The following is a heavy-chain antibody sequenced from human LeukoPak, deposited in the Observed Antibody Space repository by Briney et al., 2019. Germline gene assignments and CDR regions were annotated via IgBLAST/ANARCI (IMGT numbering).Heavy chain of an antibody. CDR1: GLTFTSYA. CDR2: ISSGSSTT. J-gene: IGHJ4*02. CDR3: ARGRGLTLSYHYFDY. V-gene: IGHV3-48*02. Sequence: GGSLRLSYAASGLTFTSYAMKWVRQAPGRGLEWVSYISSGSSTTYYADSVKGRFTISRDNAKNSLYLQVNSLRDEDTAVYYCARGRGLTLSYHYFDYWGQGTLVTVSS. D-gene: IGHD3-10*01.